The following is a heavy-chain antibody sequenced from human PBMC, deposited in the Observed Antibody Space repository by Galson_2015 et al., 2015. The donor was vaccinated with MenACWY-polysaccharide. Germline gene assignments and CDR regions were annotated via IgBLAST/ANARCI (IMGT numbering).Heavy chain of an antibody. D-gene: IGHD4-17*01. CDR1: GFTFRDYA. J-gene: IGHJ4*02. CDR2: IRSTPSGGTR. CDR3: ARALTTAGAKYYFDF. V-gene: IGHV3-49*04. Sequence: SLRLSCAASGFTFRDYALTWVRQAPGKGLEWVGFIRSTPSGGTREYAASAKGRFTISRDDSKTIAYLQMDSLKTEDTAVYFCARALTTAGAKYYFDFWGQGTVVTVSS.